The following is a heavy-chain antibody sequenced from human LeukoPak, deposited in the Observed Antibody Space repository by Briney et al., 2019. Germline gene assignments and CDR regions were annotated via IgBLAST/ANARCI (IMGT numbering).Heavy chain of an antibody. Sequence: SGGSLRLSCAASGFTFSSYSMNWVRQAPGKGLEWVSSISSSSSYIYYADSVKGRFTISRDNAKNSLYLQMNSLRAEDTAVYYCARDRGSGYYYSLGYWGQGTLVTVSS. V-gene: IGHV3-21*01. D-gene: IGHD3-22*01. CDR2: ISSSSSYI. J-gene: IGHJ1*01. CDR3: ARDRGSGYYYSLGY. CDR1: GFTFSSYS.